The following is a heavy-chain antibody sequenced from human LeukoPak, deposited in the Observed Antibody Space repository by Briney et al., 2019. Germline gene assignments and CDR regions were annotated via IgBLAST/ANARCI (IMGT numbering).Heavy chain of an antibody. CDR2: TYYRSKWYK. CDR3: ARVYYDILTGYYNVIDC. V-gene: IGHV6-1*01. CDR1: GDSVSSNSAA. J-gene: IGHJ4*02. D-gene: IGHD3-9*01. Sequence: SQTLSLTCAISGDSVSSNSAAWIWIRQSPSRGLEWLGRTYYRSKWYKAYAESVKSRITINPDTSKNQFSLQLNSVTPEDTAMYYCARVYYDILTGYYNVIDCWGLGTLVTVSS.